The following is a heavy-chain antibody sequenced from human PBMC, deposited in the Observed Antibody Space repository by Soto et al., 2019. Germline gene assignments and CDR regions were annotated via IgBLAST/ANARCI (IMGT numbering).Heavy chain of an antibody. D-gene: IGHD3-22*01. CDR2: ISYDGSNK. Sequence: GGSLRLSCAASGFTFSSYAMHWVRQAPGKGLEWVAVISYDGSNKYYADSVKGRFTISRDNSKNTLYLQMNSLRAEDTAVYYCARGGYDSSGYSQYFDYWGQGTLVTVSS. V-gene: IGHV3-30-3*01. CDR1: GFTFSSYA. J-gene: IGHJ4*02. CDR3: ARGGYDSSGYSQYFDY.